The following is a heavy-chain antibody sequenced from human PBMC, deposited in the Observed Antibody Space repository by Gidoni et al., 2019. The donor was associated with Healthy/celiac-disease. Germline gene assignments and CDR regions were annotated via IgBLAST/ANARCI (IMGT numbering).Heavy chain of an antibody. Sequence: EVQLVESGGGLVQPGGSLRHSFAASRFTFSSYRMNWVRQAPGKGLPWVSDISSSSSTIYYADSEKGRFTISRDNAKNSLYLKMNSLRAEDTAVYYCARDRDYGDYPAFDIWGQGTMVTVSS. D-gene: IGHD4-17*01. CDR3: ARDRDYGDYPAFDI. J-gene: IGHJ3*02. CDR2: ISSSSSTI. CDR1: RFTFSSYR. V-gene: IGHV3-48*01.